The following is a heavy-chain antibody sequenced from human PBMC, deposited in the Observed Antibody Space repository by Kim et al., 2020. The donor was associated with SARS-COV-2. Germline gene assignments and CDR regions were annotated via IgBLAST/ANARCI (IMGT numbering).Heavy chain of an antibody. D-gene: IGHD6-19*01. J-gene: IGHJ5*02. V-gene: IGHV3-7*03. CDR2: IKQDGSEK. CDR3: ARAPMSLYSSGWYNWFDP. CDR1: GFTFSSYW. Sequence: GGSLRLSCAASGFTFSSYWMSWVRQAPGKGLEWVANIKQDGSEKYYVDSVKGRFTISRDNAKNSLYLQMNSLRAEDTAVYYCARAPMSLYSSGWYNWFDPWGQGTLVTVSS.